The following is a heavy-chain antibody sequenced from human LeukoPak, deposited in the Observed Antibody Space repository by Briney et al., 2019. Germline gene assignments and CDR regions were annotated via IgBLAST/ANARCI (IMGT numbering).Heavy chain of an antibody. Sequence: QSGGSLRLSCAASGLKFSSYWMSWVRQAPGKGLEWVANIMQDGSDKYYVDSVKGRFTVSRDNAKNSLYLQMNSLRAEDTALYYCAKDLNPNPQRTMVRGPKRVEDYYYGMDVWGQGTTVTVSS. CDR3: AKDLNPNPQRTMVRGPKRVEDYYYGMDV. CDR2: IMQDGSDK. D-gene: IGHD3-10*01. J-gene: IGHJ6*02. CDR1: GLKFSSYW. V-gene: IGHV3-7*03.